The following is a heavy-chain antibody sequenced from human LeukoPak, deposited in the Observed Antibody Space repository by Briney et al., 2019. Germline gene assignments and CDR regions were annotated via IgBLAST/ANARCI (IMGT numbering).Heavy chain of an antibody. CDR2: ITGSGGHT. CDR1: GFTFNAYS. Sequence: GGSLRLSCAASGFTFNAYSMHWVRQAPGNGLEYVSAITGSGGHTYYADSVKGRFTISRDNSKNTVYVQMNSLRAEDTAVYYCARVDGHSSGYRPFDYWGRGTLVTVSS. J-gene: IGHJ4*02. V-gene: IGHV3-64*02. D-gene: IGHD3-22*01. CDR3: ARVDGHSSGYRPFDY.